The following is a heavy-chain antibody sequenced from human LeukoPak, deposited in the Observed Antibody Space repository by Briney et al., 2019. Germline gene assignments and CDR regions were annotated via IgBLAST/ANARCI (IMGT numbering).Heavy chain of an antibody. J-gene: IGHJ4*02. D-gene: IGHD2/OR15-2a*01. Sequence: AGSLTLACAVSGLYFSTYWMSWVRQVPGKGLEWVAKIQRGGNEKYYGNSVKGRFTISRDNAKNSLYLQMTRLRVDDTGVYCCARCRIYVIYYGGGGSLVTVSA. V-gene: IGHV3-7*01. CDR3: ARCRIYVIYY. CDR1: GLYFSTYW. CDR2: IQRGGNEK.